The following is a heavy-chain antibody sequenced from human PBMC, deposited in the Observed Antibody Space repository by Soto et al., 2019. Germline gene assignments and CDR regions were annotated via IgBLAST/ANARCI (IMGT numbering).Heavy chain of an antibody. J-gene: IGHJ3*02. V-gene: IGHV4-31*03. CDR3: ARDSRGQRMTDDAFDI. CDR1: GGSISSGGYY. D-gene: IGHD1-1*01. CDR2: IYYSGST. Sequence: TLSLTCTVSGGSISSGGYYWSWIRQHPGKGLEWIGYIYYSGSTYYNPSLKSRVTISVDTSKNQFSLKLSSVTAADTAVYYCARDSRGQRMTDDAFDIWGQGTMVTISS.